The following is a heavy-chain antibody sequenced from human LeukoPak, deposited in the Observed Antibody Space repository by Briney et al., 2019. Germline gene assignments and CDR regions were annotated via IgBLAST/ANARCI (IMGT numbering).Heavy chain of an antibody. Sequence: GGSLRLSCAASGFTFSNSWMRWVRQAPGKGLDWFGRIKSKTNDLTTDYAAPVKGRLTISRDDSKNTLYLKLNSLKTEHTAVYYCTPLGALDYWGQGTLVTVSS. CDR3: TPLGALDY. CDR1: GFTFSNSW. V-gene: IGHV3-15*01. J-gene: IGHJ4*02. D-gene: IGHD3-16*01. CDR2: IKSKTNDLTT.